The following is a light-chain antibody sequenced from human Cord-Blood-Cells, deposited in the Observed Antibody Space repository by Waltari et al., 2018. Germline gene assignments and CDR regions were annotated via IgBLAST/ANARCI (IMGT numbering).Light chain of an antibody. Sequence: SALTQPASVSGSPGQSITISCTGTSSDVGGYNYVSWYQQHPGKAPKLMIYAVSNRPSGVSNRFSGSKSGNTASLTISGLQAEDEADYYCSSYTSSSTLVFGGGTKLTVL. CDR2: AVS. CDR3: SSYTSSSTLV. J-gene: IGLJ2*01. V-gene: IGLV2-14*01. CDR1: SSDVGGYNY.